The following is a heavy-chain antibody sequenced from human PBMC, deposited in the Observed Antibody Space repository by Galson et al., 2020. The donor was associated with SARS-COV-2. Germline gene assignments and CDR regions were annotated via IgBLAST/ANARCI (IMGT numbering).Heavy chain of an antibody. J-gene: IGHJ4*02. V-gene: IGHV3-7*01. Sequence: GGSLRLSCAASGFTFSSYWMSWVRQAPGKGLEWVANIKQDGSEKYYVDSVKGRFTISRDNAKNSLYLQMNSLRAEDTAVYYCARDNGGYTYYFDYWGQGTLVTVSS. D-gene: IGHD5-12*01. CDR3: ARDNGGYTYYFDY. CDR1: GFTFSSYW. CDR2: IKQDGSEK.